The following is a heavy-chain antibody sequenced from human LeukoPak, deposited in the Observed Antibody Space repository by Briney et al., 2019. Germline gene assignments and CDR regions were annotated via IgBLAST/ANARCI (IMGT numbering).Heavy chain of an antibody. CDR3: ARLGITMVRGVIGNYYYYYMDV. CDR2: INLSGCT. V-gene: IGHV4-34*01. CDR1: GGSFSGYY. D-gene: IGHD3-10*01. Sequence: SETLSLTCAVYGGSFSGYYWSWIRQPPGKGLEWIGEINLSGCTNYNPSLKSRVTISVDTSKNQFSLKLSSVTAADTAVYYCARLGITMVRGVIGNYYYYYMDVWGKGTTVTISS. J-gene: IGHJ6*03.